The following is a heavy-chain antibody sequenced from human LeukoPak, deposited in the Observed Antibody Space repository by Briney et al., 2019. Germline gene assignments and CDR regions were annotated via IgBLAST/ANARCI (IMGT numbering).Heavy chain of an antibody. CDR2: IYYSGST. D-gene: IGHD3-3*01. CDR3: ARGVVTIFGVVIPHWFDP. Sequence: SETLSLTCTVSGGSISSYYWSWIRQPPGKGLEWIGYIYYSGSTNYNPSLKSRVTISVDTSKNQFSLKLSSATAADTAVYYCARGVVTIFGVVIPHWFDPWGQGTLVTVSS. J-gene: IGHJ5*02. V-gene: IGHV4-59*01. CDR1: GGSISSYY.